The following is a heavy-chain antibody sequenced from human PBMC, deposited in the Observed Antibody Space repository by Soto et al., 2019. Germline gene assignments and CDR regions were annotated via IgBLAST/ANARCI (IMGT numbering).Heavy chain of an antibody. J-gene: IGHJ3*02. CDR1: GFTFSSYS. CDR3: AREDPSYCGGDCYSGDAFDI. Sequence: GGSLRLSCAASGFTFSSYSMNWVRQAPGKGLEWVSYISSSSSTIYYADSVKGRFTISRDNAKNSLYLQMNSLRAEDTAVYYCAREDPSYCGGDCYSGDAFDIWGQGTMVTVS. V-gene: IGHV3-48*01. CDR2: ISSSSSTI. D-gene: IGHD2-21*02.